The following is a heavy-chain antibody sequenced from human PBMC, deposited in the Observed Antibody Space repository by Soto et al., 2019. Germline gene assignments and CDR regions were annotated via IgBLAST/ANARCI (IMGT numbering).Heavy chain of an antibody. CDR1: GFTFSSYS. D-gene: IGHD4-4*01. V-gene: IGHV3-23*01. CDR2: ISGSGGST. Sequence: GGSLRLSCAASGFTFSSYSMSWVRPNTGKGLEWVSAISGSGGSTYYADSVKGRFTISRDNSKNTLYLQMNSLRAEDTAVYYCANVVLISNYDWFDPWGQGTLVTVSS. J-gene: IGHJ5*02. CDR3: ANVVLISNYDWFDP.